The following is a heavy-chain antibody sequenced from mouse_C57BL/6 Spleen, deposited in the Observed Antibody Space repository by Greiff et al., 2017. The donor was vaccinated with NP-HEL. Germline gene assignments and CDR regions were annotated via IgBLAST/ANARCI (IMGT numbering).Heavy chain of an antibody. J-gene: IGHJ1*03. Sequence: VHVKQSVAELVRPGASVKLSCTASGFNIKNTYMHWVKQRPEQGLEWIGRIDPANGNTKYAPKFQGKATITADTSSNTAYLQLSSLTSEDTAIYYCARGGYGSNWYFDVWGTGTTVTVSS. CDR1: GFNIKNTY. CDR3: ARGGYGSNWYFDV. V-gene: IGHV14-3*01. D-gene: IGHD1-1*01. CDR2: IDPANGNT.